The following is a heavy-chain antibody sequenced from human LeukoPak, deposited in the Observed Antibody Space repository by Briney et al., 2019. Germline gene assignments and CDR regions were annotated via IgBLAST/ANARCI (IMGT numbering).Heavy chain of an antibody. J-gene: IGHJ4*02. V-gene: IGHV6-1*01. CDR3: ARGVMATIFDFGPREFDY. CDR2: TYYRSKWYN. Sequence: SQTLSLTCAISGDSVSSNSAAWNWIRQSPSRGLEWLGRTYYRSKWYNDYAVSVKSRITINPDTSKNQFSLQLNSVTPEDTAVYYCARGVMATIFDFGPREFDYWGQGALVTVSS. D-gene: IGHD5-24*01. CDR1: GDSVSSNSAA.